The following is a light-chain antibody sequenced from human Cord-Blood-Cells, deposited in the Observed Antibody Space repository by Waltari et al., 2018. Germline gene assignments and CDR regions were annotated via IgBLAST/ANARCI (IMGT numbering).Light chain of an antibody. V-gene: IGLV2-14*01. Sequence: QSALTQPASVSGVAGQSITISCTGTSSDFGGYNYVTLYQQHPGQAHKLMIYDVSKRPSWVSNRFSGSKSGNTASLTISGLQAEDDADYYCSSYTSSSTLVFGGGTKLTVL. J-gene: IGLJ3*02. CDR1: SSDFGGYNY. CDR2: DVS. CDR3: SSYTSSSTLV.